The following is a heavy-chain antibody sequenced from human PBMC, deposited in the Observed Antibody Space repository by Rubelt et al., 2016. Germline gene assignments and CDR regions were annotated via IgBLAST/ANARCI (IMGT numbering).Heavy chain of an antibody. CDR1: GFTFSSYS. Sequence: EVQLVESGGGLVKPGGSLRLSCAASGFTFSSYSMNWVRQAPGKGLEWVSSISSSSSYIYYADSVKGRFTISRDNAKNSLYRQMNSLRAEDTAVYYCARIYGDYYYYYGMDVWGQGTTVTVSS. J-gene: IGHJ6*02. D-gene: IGHD4-17*01. V-gene: IGHV3-21*04. CDR2: ISSSSSYI. CDR3: ARIYGDYYYYYGMDV.